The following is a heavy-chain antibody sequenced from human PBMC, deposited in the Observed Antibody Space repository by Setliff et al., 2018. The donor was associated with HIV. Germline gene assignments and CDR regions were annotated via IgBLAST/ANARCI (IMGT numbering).Heavy chain of an antibody. J-gene: IGHJ3*02. CDR2: IYPGDSDT. CDR3: ARPSRDYYDSSGYYRDAFDI. V-gene: IGHV5-51*01. CDR1: GYSFTSYW. Sequence: GESLKISCKGSGYSFTSYWIGWVRQMPGKGPEWMGIIYPGDSDTRYSPSFQGQVTISADKSISTAYLQWSSLKASDTAMYYCARPSRDYYDSSGYYRDAFDIWGQGTMVTVSS. D-gene: IGHD3-22*01.